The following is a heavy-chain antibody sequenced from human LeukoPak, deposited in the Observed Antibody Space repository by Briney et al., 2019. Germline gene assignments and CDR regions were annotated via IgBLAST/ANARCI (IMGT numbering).Heavy chain of an antibody. Sequence: SETLSLTCTVSGGSISSGSHYWSWIRQHPGKGLEWIGYIYYSGSTYYNPSLRSRVNISVDTSKNQFSQKLNSVTAADTAVYYCARAPYGSGSYYNDANWFDPWGQGTLVTVSS. J-gene: IGHJ5*02. CDR2: IYYSGST. D-gene: IGHD3-10*01. V-gene: IGHV4-31*03. CDR1: GGSISSGSHY. CDR3: ARAPYGSGSYYNDANWFDP.